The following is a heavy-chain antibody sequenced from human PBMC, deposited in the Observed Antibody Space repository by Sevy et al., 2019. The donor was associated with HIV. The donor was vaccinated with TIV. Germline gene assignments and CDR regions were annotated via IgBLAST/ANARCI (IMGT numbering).Heavy chain of an antibody. CDR1: GYTFTTYN. Sequence: ASVKVSCKASGYTFTTYNIVWVRQAPGQGLEWLAWMSPYNGNKNYAQRVQGRVTMTKETFKDTAFLELRSLEFDDTATYYCARGSTSWYDYWGQGTLVTVSS. CDR3: ARGSTSWYDY. V-gene: IGHV1-18*01. CDR2: MSPYNGNK. J-gene: IGHJ4*02. D-gene: IGHD2-8*01.